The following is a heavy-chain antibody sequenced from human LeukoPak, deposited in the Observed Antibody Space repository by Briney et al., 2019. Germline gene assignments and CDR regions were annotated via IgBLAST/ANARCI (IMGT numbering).Heavy chain of an antibody. V-gene: IGHV3-53*01. CDR3: ARGLRHCDRTSCFQPFDC. D-gene: IGHD2-2*01. J-gene: IGHJ4*02. CDR2: TYADGYT. CDR1: GFTFSDYA. Sequence: GGSLRLSCVASGFTFSDYAMTWVRQAPGKGLEWVSITYADGYTFYADSVKGRFTISRDSSKNTLCLQMNSLRAEDTAMYYCARGLRHCDRTSCFQPFDCWGQGTLVTVSS.